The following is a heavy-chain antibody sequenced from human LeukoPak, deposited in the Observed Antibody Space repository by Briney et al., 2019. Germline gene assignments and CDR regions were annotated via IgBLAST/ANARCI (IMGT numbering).Heavy chain of an antibody. CDR2: IIPIFGTA. CDR1: GGTFSSYA. CDR3: AAGATAYAFDI. D-gene: IGHD6-25*01. V-gene: IGHV1-69*06. J-gene: IGHJ3*02. Sequence: ASVKVSCKASGGTFSSYAISWVRQAPGQGLEWMGGIIPIFGTANYAQKFQGRVTITADKSTSTAYMELSSLRSEDTAVYYCAAGATAYAFDIWGQGTMVTVSS.